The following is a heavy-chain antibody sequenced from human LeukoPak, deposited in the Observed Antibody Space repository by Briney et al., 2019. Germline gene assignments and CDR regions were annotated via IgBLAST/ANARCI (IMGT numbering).Heavy chain of an antibody. CDR3: ARDLGIAYYYGMDV. Sequence: GGSLRLSCAPSEFTFNNYTLNWVRQVPGKGLEWVSSINNSSRYISYADSVNGRFTISRDNAKNSLYLQMNSLRAEDTAVYYCARDLGIAYYYGMDVWGQGTTVIVSS. CDR1: EFTFNNYT. D-gene: IGHD7-27*01. V-gene: IGHV3-21*01. J-gene: IGHJ6*02. CDR2: INNSSRYI.